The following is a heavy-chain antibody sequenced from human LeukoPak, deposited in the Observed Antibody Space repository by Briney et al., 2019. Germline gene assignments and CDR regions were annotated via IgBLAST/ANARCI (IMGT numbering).Heavy chain of an antibody. V-gene: IGHV1-24*01. CDR3: ATNHPYCGGDCYFDY. Sequence: ASVKVSCKVSGYTLTGLSMHWVRQAPGKGLEWMGGFDPEDGETIYAQKFQGRVTMTEDTSTDTAYMELSSLRSEDTAVYYCATNHPYCGGDCYFDYWGQGTLVTVSS. D-gene: IGHD2-21*02. CDR2: FDPEDGET. J-gene: IGHJ4*02. CDR1: GYTLTGLS.